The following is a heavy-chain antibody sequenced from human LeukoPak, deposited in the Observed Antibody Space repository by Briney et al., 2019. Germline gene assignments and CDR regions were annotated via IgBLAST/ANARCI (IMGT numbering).Heavy chain of an antibody. CDR1: GYSFTSYW. CDR3: ARRLGYCSGGSCYYYYMDA. CDR2: IYPGDSDT. D-gene: IGHD2-15*01. V-gene: IGHV5-51*01. Sequence: GGSLKISCKGSGYSFTSYWIGWVRQMPGKGLEWMGIIYPGDSDTRYSPSFQGQVTISADKSISTAYLQWSSLKASDTAMYYCARRLGYCSGGSCYYYYMDAWGKGTTVTVPS. J-gene: IGHJ6*03.